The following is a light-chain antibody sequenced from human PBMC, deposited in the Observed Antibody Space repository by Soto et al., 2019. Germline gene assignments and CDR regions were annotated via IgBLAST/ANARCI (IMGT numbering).Light chain of an antibody. CDR1: QGISSY. V-gene: IGKV1-9*01. CDR3: QQLRT. Sequence: DIQLTQSPSFLSASVGDRVTITCRASQGISSYLAWYQQKPGKAPKLLIYAASTLQSGVPSRFSGSGSGTEFTITISRHQPEDFETHYYQQLRTFGQGTKVEIK. CDR2: AAS. J-gene: IGKJ1*01.